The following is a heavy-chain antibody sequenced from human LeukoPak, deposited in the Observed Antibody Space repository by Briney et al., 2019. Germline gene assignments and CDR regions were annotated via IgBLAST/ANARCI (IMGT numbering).Heavy chain of an antibody. J-gene: IGHJ4*02. CDR2: IKQDGSEK. D-gene: IGHD6-13*01. V-gene: IGHV3-7*01. Sequence: PGGSLRLSCAASGFTCSSYWMSWVRQAPGKGLEWVANIKQDGSEKYYVDSVKGRFTISRDNGKNSLYLQMNSLRAEDTAVYYCARDLKEYSSSWTDYWGQGTLVTVSS. CDR1: GFTCSSYW. CDR3: ARDLKEYSSSWTDY.